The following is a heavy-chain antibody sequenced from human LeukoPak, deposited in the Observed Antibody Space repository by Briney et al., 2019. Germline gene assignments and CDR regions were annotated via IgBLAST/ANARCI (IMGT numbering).Heavy chain of an antibody. CDR3: ARDSQDGSGTYYNDSPDY. CDR2: FSAYNGNT. Sequence: GASVKASCKAPGYTFRSSGSSGVRRAPGQGREGMGWFSAYNGNTNYRQKLQGRVTMTTDTSTSTAYMDLRSLRSDDTAIYYCARDSQDGSGTYYNDSPDYWGQGTLVTVSS. V-gene: IGHV1-18*01. D-gene: IGHD3-10*01. J-gene: IGHJ4*02. CDR1: GYTFRSSG.